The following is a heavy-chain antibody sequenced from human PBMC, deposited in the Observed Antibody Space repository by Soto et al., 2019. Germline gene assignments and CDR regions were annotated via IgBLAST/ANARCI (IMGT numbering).Heavy chain of an antibody. V-gene: IGHV1-46*01. D-gene: IGHD3-10*01. Sequence: ASVKVSCKASGYTFTSYYMHWVRQAPGQGLEWMGIINPSGGSTSYAQKFQGRVTMTRDTSTSTAYMELSSLRSEDTAVYYCAADPADIAYGSGSYYYYGMDVWGQGTTVTVSS. J-gene: IGHJ6*02. CDR1: GYTFTSYY. CDR3: AADPADIAYGSGSYYYYGMDV. CDR2: INPSGGST.